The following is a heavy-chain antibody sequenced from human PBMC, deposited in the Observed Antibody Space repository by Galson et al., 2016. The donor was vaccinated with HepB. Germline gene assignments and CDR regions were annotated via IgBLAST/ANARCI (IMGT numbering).Heavy chain of an antibody. CDR3: SRAVSWDYGGYAGY. J-gene: IGHJ4*02. Sequence: SLRLSCAASGFTFSSYSMNWVRQAPGKGLEWVSSISSSSSYIYYADSVKGRFTISRDKAKNSLYLQMNSLRAEDTAVYYCSRAVSWDYGGYAGYWGQGTLGTVSP. D-gene: IGHD4-17*01. V-gene: IGHV3-21*01. CDR2: ISSSSSYI. CDR1: GFTFSSYS.